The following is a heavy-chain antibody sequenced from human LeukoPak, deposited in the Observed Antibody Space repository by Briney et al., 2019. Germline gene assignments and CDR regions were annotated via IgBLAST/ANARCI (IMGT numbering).Heavy chain of an antibody. CDR1: GFTFSSYS. V-gene: IGHV3-21*01. D-gene: IGHD3-22*01. CDR3: AREGTYYYDSSGYDAFDI. CDR2: ISSSSSYI. Sequence: KSGGSLRLSCAASGFTFSSYSMNWVRQAPGKGLEWVSSISSSSSYIYYADSVKGRFTISRDNAKNPLYLQMNSLRAEDTAVYYCAREGTYYYDSSGYDAFDIWGQGTMVTVSS. J-gene: IGHJ3*02.